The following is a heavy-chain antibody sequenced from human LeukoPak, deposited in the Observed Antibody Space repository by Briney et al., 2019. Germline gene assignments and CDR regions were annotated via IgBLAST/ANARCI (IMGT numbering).Heavy chain of an antibody. CDR3: ARGKLAARTRKLYWFDP. V-gene: IGHV4-34*01. J-gene: IGHJ5*02. Sequence: SETLSLTCAVYGGSFSGYYWSWIRQPPGKGLEWIGEINHSGSTNYNPSLKSRVTISVDTSKNQFSLKLSSVTAADTAVYYCARGKLAARTRKLYWFDPWGQGTLVTVSS. D-gene: IGHD6-6*01. CDR1: GGSFSGYY. CDR2: INHSGST.